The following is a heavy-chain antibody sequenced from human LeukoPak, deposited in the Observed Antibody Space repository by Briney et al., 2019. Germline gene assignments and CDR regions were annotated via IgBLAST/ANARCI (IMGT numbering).Heavy chain of an antibody. CDR3: VSRSSGWCVDY. V-gene: IGHV4-34*01. D-gene: IGHD6-19*01. CDR2: INHSGST. CDR1: GGSFSGYY. Sequence: PSETLSLTCAVYGGSFSGYYWSWIRQPPGKGLEWIGEINHSGSTNYNPSLKSRVTISVDTSKNQFSLKLSSVTAADTAVYYCVSRSSGWCVDYWGQGTLVTVSS. J-gene: IGHJ4*02.